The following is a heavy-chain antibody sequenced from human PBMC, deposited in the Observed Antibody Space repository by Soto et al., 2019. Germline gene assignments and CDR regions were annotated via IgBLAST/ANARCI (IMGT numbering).Heavy chain of an antibody. D-gene: IGHD3-3*01. J-gene: IGHJ4*02. V-gene: IGHV1-69*01. Sequence: QGQLVQSGTEVKKPGSSVKVSCRASGATFSTLTISWVRQAPGQGPEWMGGITPIFATTKYAQKFQGRVTITADASTNTVFKELSSLRSEDTALYYCARWRGAVTTPGFMGPLDYWGQGTLVTVSS. CDR3: ARWRGAVTTPGFMGPLDY. CDR1: GATFSTLT. CDR2: ITPIFATT.